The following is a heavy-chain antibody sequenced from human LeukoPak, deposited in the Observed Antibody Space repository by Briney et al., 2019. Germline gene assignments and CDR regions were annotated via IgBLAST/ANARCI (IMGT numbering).Heavy chain of an antibody. V-gene: IGHV4-34*01. J-gene: IGHJ4*02. Sequence: PSETLSLTCAVYGGSFSGYYWSWIRQPPGKGPEWIGEINHSGSTNYNPSLKSRVTISVDTSKNQFSLKLSSVTAADTAVYYCARVYDFWSGHLFDYWGQGTLVTVSS. CDR1: GGSFSGYY. D-gene: IGHD3-3*01. CDR2: INHSGST. CDR3: ARVYDFWSGHLFDY.